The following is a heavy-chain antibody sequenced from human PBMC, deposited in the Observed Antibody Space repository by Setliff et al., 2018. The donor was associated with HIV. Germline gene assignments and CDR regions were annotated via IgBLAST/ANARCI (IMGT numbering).Heavy chain of an antibody. CDR3: ARLSKSTSGWDNWFDP. CDR2: IYPADSDT. J-gene: IGHJ5*02. CDR1: GYTFTTYR. Sequence: PGESLKISCKASGYTFTTYRIGWVRQMPGKGLEWMGIIYPADSDTTYSPSFQGQVTISVDRSISTAYLQWSNLKASDTAMYYCARLSKSTSGWDNWFDPWGQGTLVTVSS. V-gene: IGHV5-51*01. D-gene: IGHD6-19*01.